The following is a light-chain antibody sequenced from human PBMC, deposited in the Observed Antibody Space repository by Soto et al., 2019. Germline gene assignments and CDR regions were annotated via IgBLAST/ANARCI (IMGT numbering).Light chain of an antibody. CDR1: QSIRSH. CDR2: GAS. CDR3: HQSLSSPFT. J-gene: IGKJ3*01. V-gene: IGKV1-39*01. Sequence: DIQMTQSPSSLSASVGDRVSITCRASQSIRSHLNWFQHKPGKAPKVLIYGASSLQGGVPSRCSGSGSGIDFTITIKSLQPEDFATYYCHQSLSSPFTFGPGTKVDVK.